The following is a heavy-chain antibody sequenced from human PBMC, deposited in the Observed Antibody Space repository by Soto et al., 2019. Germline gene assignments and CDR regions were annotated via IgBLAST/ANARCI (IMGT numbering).Heavy chain of an antibody. V-gene: IGHV3-30-3*01. CDR1: GFTFSTYA. D-gene: IGHD2-2*01. CDR2: ISYDGYNI. Sequence: QVQLVESGGGVVQSGRSLRLSCAASGFTFSTYAMHWVRQAPGKGLEWVAVISYDGYNIYYADSVKGRCTISRYNSKRTLYLQMNSLRGEDKADYCCAGQLPERCYCDYLGQGSLVTVSS. J-gene: IGHJ4*02. CDR3: AGQLPERCYCDY.